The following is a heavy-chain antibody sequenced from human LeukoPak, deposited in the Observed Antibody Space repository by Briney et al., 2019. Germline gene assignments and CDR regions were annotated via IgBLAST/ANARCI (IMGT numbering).Heavy chain of an antibody. CDR1: GFTDSSNY. V-gene: IGHV3-53*01. Sequence: GGSLRLSCAASGFTDSSNYMTWVRQAPGKGLEWVSVIYSDRSTYYADSVKGRFTISRDNSKNTVYLQMNSLRAEDTAVYYCARDLDLVYWGQGTLVTVSS. J-gene: IGHJ4*02. CDR2: IYSDRST. CDR3: ARDLDLVY.